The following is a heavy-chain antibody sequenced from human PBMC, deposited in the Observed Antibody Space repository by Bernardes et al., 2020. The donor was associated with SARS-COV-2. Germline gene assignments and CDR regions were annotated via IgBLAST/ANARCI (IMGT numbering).Heavy chain of an antibody. Sequence: GESLKISCKVSGYSLSNYWIGWVRQMPGKGLEWMGIIYPGDSETRYSPSFQGQVTISADKSISTPYLQWSSLKASDTAMYYCARQDYYGSGSYGTGGMDVWGQGTTVTVSS. V-gene: IGHV5-51*01. CDR3: ARQDYYGSGSYGTGGMDV. D-gene: IGHD3-10*01. CDR2: IYPGDSET. CDR1: GYSLSNYW. J-gene: IGHJ6*02.